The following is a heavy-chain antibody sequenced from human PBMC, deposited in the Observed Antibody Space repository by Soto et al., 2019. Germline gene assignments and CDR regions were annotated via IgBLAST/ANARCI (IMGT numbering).Heavy chain of an antibody. CDR3: AKDGGTVAGNTEDMDV. CDR1: GFTFSSYG. J-gene: IGHJ6*02. CDR2: ISYDGSNK. Sequence: QVQLVESGGGVVQPGRSLRLSCAASGFTFSSYGMHWVRQAPGKGLEWVAVISYDGSNKYYADSVKGRFTISRDNSKNTLYLQMNSLRAEDTAVYYCAKDGGTVAGNTEDMDVWGQGTTVTVSS. V-gene: IGHV3-30*18. D-gene: IGHD6-19*01.